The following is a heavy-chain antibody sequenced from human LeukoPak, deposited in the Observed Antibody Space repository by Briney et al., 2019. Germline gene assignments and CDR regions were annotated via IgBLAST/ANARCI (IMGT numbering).Heavy chain of an antibody. CDR2: INHSGST. J-gene: IGHJ4*02. Sequence: SETLSLTCAVYGVSFSGYYWSWIRQPPGKGLEWIGEINHSGSTNYNPSLKSRVTISVDTSKNQFSLKLSSVTAADTAVYYCARRCTSCYSGRAGAQGGFDYWGQGTPVTVSS. D-gene: IGHD2-2*02. V-gene: IGHV4-34*01. CDR1: GVSFSGYY. CDR3: ARRCTSCYSGRAGAQGGFDY.